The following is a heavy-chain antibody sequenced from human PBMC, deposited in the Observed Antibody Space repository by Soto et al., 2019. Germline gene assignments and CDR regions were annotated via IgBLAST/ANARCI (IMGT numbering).Heavy chain of an antibody. CDR2: IYYSGST. CDR3: ARGGYCSSTSCYDYPSYYYYYYGMDV. D-gene: IGHD2-2*03. J-gene: IGHJ6*02. CDR1: GGPISSGGYY. V-gene: IGHV4-31*03. Sequence: SETLSLTCTVSGGPISSGGYYWSWIRQHPGKGLEWIGYIYYSGSTYYNPSLKSRVTISVDTSKNQFPLKLSSVTAADTAVYYCARGGYCSSTSCYDYPSYYYYYYGMDVWGQGTTVTVSS.